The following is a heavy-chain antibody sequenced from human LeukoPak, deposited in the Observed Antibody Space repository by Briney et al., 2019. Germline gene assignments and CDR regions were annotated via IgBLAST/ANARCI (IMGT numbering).Heavy chain of an antibody. Sequence: ASVKVSCKASGYTFTGYYMHWVRQAPGQGLEWMGWINPNSGGTNYAQKFQGRVTMTRDTSISTAYMELSRLRSDDTAVYYCATGRPVGAPYYYYYYGMDVWGQGTTVTVSS. V-gene: IGHV1-2*02. J-gene: IGHJ6*02. CDR3: ATGRPVGAPYYYYYYGMDV. CDR1: GYTFTGYY. CDR2: INPNSGGT. D-gene: IGHD1-26*01.